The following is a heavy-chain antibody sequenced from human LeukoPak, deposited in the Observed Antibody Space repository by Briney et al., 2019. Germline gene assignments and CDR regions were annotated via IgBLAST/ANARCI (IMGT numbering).Heavy chain of an antibody. D-gene: IGHD2-2*01. V-gene: IGHV3-53*01. Sequence: GSLRLSCAASGFTVSSNYMSWVRQAPGKVLEWVSVIYSGGSTYYADSVKGRFTISRDNAKNSLYLQMNSLRAEDTAVYYCARGGIHCSSTSCESYYGMDVWGQGTTVTVSS. CDR3: ARGGIHCSSTSCESYYGMDV. J-gene: IGHJ6*02. CDR1: GFTVSSNY. CDR2: IYSGGST.